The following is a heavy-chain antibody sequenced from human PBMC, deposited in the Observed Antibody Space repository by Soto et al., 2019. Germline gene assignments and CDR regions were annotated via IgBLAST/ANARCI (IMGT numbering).Heavy chain of an antibody. J-gene: IGHJ4*02. CDR3: ARPRYCSGGSCYSSPPDY. D-gene: IGHD2-15*01. CDR2: IYHSGTT. Sequence: WETVSLTCAVSGYSISSGYHWGWIRQPPGKGLEWIGSIYHSGTTYYNPSLKSRVIISVDTSNNQFSLKLTSVTAADTAMYYCARPRYCSGGSCYSSPPDYWGQGTLVTVS. V-gene: IGHV4-38-2*01. CDR1: GYSISSGYH.